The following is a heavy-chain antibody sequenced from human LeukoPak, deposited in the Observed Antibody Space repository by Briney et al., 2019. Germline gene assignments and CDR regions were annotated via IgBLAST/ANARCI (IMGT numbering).Heavy chain of an antibody. D-gene: IGHD3-9*01. V-gene: IGHV1-69*04. Sequence: ASVKVSCKASGGTFSSYAISWVRQAPGQGLEWMGRIIPILGIANYAQKFQGRVTITADKSTSTAYMELSSLRSEDTAVYYCARESGHVLRYFDWLLDLDAFDIWGQGTMVTVSS. CDR3: ARESGHVLRYFDWLLDLDAFDI. CDR2: IIPILGIA. J-gene: IGHJ3*02. CDR1: GGTFSSYA.